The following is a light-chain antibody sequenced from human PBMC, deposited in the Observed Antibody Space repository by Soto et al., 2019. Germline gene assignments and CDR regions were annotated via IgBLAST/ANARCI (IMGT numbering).Light chain of an antibody. Sequence: QSVSTHPPAVSAAPGQKVTISCSGSSSNIGNNYVSWYQQLPGTAPKLLIYDSNNRPSRIPDRFSGSKSGTSATLVITGLQTGDEADYYCGTWDSSLSAVVFGGGTKLTVL. CDR3: GTWDSSLSAVV. V-gene: IGLV1-51*01. CDR2: DSN. CDR1: SSNIGNNY. J-gene: IGLJ2*01.